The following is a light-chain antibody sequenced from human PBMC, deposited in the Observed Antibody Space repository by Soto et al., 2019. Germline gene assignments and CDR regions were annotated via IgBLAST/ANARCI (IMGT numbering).Light chain of an antibody. Sequence: EIVLTQSPGTLSLSPGERATLSCRASQSVSSSHLAWYQQKPGQAPRLLIYAASSRATGIPDRFSGSGSGTDFTLTISRLEPEDFAVYYCQQFCRSPCTFGQGTKVEIK. V-gene: IGKV3-20*01. J-gene: IGKJ1*01. CDR2: AAS. CDR1: QSVSSSH. CDR3: QQFCRSPCT.